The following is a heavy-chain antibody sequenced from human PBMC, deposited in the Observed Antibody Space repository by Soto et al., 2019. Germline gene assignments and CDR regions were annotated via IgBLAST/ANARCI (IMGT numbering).Heavy chain of an antibody. CDR3: ARGPGLYYYDSSGYLGFDY. Sequence: SETLSLTCAVYGGSFSGYYWSWIRQPPGKGLEWIGEINHSGSTNYNPSLKSRVTISVDTSKNQFYLKLSSVTAADTAVYYCARGPGLYYYDSSGYLGFDYWGQGTLVTVSS. CDR2: INHSGST. V-gene: IGHV4-34*01. CDR1: GGSFSGYY. J-gene: IGHJ4*02. D-gene: IGHD3-22*01.